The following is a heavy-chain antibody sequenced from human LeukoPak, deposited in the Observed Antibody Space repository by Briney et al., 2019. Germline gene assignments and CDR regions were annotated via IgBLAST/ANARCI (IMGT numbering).Heavy chain of an antibody. Sequence: PGGSLRLSCAASGFTFSSYAMTWVRQAPGKGLERVSGITGSGGSTYFADPGKGRFTISRDNSKNTLFLQMNSLRAEDTAVYYCAKERFSSMIIRGFDPWGQGTLVTVSS. D-gene: IGHD3-10*01. CDR2: ITGSGGST. J-gene: IGHJ5*02. V-gene: IGHV3-23*01. CDR1: GFTFSSYA. CDR3: AKERFSSMIIRGFDP.